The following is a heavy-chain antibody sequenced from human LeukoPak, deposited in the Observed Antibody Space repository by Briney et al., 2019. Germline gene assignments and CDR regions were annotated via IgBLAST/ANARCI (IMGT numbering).Heavy chain of an antibody. CDR2: IYYSGST. Sequence: PSETLSLTCTVSGGSISSYYWSWIRQPPGKGLEWIGYIYYSGSTNYNPSLKSRVTISVDTSKNQFSLKLSSVTAADTAVYYCARHVITMVRGVTVGYYYYYMDVWGKGTTVTISS. CDR1: GGSISSYY. D-gene: IGHD3-10*01. J-gene: IGHJ6*03. CDR3: ARHVITMVRGVTVGYYYYYMDV. V-gene: IGHV4-59*08.